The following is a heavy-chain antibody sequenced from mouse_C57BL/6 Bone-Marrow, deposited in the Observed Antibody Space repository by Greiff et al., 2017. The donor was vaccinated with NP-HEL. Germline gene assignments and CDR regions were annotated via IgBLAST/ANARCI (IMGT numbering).Heavy chain of an antibody. Sequence: EVKLQESGPGLVKPSQSLSLTCSVTGYSITSGYYWNWIRRFPGNKLEWVGPISYDGSNNYSPSPKNRISITRDTSKNQFFLKLNSVTAEDTATYYCARAYGNYLDYWGQGTTLTVSS. J-gene: IGHJ2*01. CDR3: ARAYGNYLDY. CDR2: ISYDGSN. V-gene: IGHV3-6*01. D-gene: IGHD2-10*02. CDR1: GYSITSGYY.